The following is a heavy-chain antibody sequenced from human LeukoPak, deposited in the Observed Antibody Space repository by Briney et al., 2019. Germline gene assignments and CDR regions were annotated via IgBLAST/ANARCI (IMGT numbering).Heavy chain of an antibody. CDR3: AKGSSGWYLIFDY. J-gene: IGHJ4*02. CDR1: GFTFSSYA. CDR2: ISGSGGST. V-gene: IGHV3-23*01. D-gene: IGHD6-19*01. Sequence: QPGGYPRLSCAASGFTFSSYAMSWVRQAPGKGLEWVSAISGSGGSTYYADSVKGRFTISRDNSKNTLYLQMNSLRAEDTAVYYCAKGSSGWYLIFDYWGQGTLVTVSS.